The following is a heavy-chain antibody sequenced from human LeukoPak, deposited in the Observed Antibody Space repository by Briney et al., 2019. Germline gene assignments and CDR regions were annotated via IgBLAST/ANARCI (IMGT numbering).Heavy chain of an antibody. CDR2: INPSGGST. CDR3: ARVRSVVVPAAPLGY. D-gene: IGHD2-2*01. J-gene: IGHJ4*02. V-gene: IGHV1-46*01. CDR1: GYTFTSYY. Sequence: ASVKVSCKASGYTFTSYYMHWVRQAPGQGLEWMGIINPSGGSTSYAQKFQGRVTMTRDTSTSTVYMELSSLRSEDTAVYYCARVRSVVVPAAPLGYWGQGTLVTVSS.